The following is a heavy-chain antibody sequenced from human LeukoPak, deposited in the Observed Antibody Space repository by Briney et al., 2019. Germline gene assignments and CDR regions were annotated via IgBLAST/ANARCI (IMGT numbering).Heavy chain of an antibody. V-gene: IGHV1-8*01. D-gene: IGHD6-6*01. CDR3: ARRSIAARRYPKNWFDP. CDR1: GYTFTSYD. J-gene: IGHJ5*02. CDR2: MNPNSGNI. Sequence: ASVKVSCKASGYTFTSYDINWVRQATGQGLEWMGWMNPNSGNIGYAQKFQGRVTMTRNTSISTAYMELSSLRSEDTAVYYCARRSIAARRYPKNWFDPWGQGTLVTVSS.